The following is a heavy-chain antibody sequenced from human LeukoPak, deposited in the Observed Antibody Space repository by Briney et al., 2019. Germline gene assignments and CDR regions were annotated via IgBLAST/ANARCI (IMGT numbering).Heavy chain of an antibody. CDR3: ARDRKNYYGMDV. V-gene: IGHV3-48*02. J-gene: IGHJ6*02. CDR2: ISSSSSTI. Sequence: GGSLRLSCAASGFTFSTYSMNWVRQAPGKGLEWVSYISSSSSTIFYADSVKGRFTISRDNAKNSLYLQMSSLRDEDTAMYYCARDRKNYYGMDVWGQGTTVTVSS. CDR1: GFTFSTYS.